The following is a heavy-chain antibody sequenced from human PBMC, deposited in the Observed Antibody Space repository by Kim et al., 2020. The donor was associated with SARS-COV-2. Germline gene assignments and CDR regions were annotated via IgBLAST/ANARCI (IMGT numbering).Heavy chain of an antibody. CDR1: GFSFPDYW. Sequence: GESLKISCQGSGFSFPDYWITWVRQMPGKGLEWMGRIDPADSSVKYNPSFQGHVIISSDKSISTAYLQWSSLKASDTAIYFCARRPAGLQYYYGLDVWGQGTTVTVSS. CDR3: ARRPAGLQYYYGLDV. D-gene: IGHD6-19*01. CDR2: IDPADSSV. V-gene: IGHV5-10-1*01. J-gene: IGHJ6*02.